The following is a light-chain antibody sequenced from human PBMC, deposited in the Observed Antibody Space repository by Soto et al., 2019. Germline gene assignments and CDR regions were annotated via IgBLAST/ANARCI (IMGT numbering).Light chain of an antibody. CDR3: QQYETVSGT. V-gene: IGKV1-5*01. CDR1: QRVSGR. Sequence: DIHMTHSPSTLSASVGDTVTVTCRASQRVSGRVARYQEQPGEAPKLLIYDASALPRGVPSRFSGSGSGTKFNLTIASLQPDDCATYYSQQYETVSGTFGPGTKVEIK. CDR2: DAS. J-gene: IGKJ1*01.